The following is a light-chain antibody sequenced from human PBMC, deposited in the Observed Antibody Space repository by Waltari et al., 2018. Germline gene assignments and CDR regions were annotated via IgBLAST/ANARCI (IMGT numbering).Light chain of an antibody. Sequence: EIVLTQSPGTLSLSPGERATLSCRASQSISKYLAWYQQKPGQAPRLLIYHASSRAAGIPDRFSGSGSGTDVSLTISRLEPEDFAVYYCQHYESIPVTFGQGTKVEIK. CDR3: QHYESIPVT. V-gene: IGKV3-20*01. CDR1: QSISKY. J-gene: IGKJ1*01. CDR2: HAS.